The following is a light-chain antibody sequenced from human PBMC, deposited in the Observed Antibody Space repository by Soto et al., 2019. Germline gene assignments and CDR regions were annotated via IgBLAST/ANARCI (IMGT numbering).Light chain of an antibody. J-gene: IGLJ3*02. V-gene: IGLV2-23*01. CDR3: CAYAGSGTVV. Sequence: QSVLTQPASVSGSPEQSITISCTGTSNDVGRYNLVSWYQQHPGKAPKVMIYEATKRPSGVSNRFSGSKSGNTASLTISGLQAEDEDDYYCCAYAGSGTVVFGGGTKVTVL. CDR1: SNDVGRYNL. CDR2: EAT.